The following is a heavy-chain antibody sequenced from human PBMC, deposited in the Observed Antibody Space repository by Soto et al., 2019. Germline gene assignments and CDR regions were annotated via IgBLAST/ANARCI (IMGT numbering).Heavy chain of an antibody. CDR3: ARVRVAGYFDY. J-gene: IGHJ4*03. D-gene: IGHD6-19*01. Sequence: TLSLTCAVSGYSISSGYYWGWIRQPPGKGLEWIGSIYHSGSTYYNPSLKSRVTISVDTSKNQFSLKLSSVTAADTAVYYCARVRVAGYFDYWGPGTMVTVSS. CDR2: IYHSGST. CDR1: GYSISSGYY. V-gene: IGHV4-38-2*01.